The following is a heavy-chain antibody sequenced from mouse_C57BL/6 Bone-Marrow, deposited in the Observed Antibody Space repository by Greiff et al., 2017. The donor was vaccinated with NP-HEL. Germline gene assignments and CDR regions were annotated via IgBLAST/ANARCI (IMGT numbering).Heavy chain of an antibody. D-gene: IGHD3-3*01. CDR2: ISNGGGST. CDR1: GFTFSDYY. CDR3: ARRDY. V-gene: IGHV5-12*01. Sequence: EVQLQESGGGLVQPGGSLKLSCAASGFTFSDYYMYWVRQTPEKRLEWVAYISNGGGSTYYPDTVKGRFTISRDNAKNTLYLQMSRLKSEDTAMYYCARRDYWGQGTLVTVSA. J-gene: IGHJ3*01.